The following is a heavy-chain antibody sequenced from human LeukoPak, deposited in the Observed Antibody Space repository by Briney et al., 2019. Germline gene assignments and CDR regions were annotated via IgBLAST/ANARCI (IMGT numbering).Heavy chain of an antibody. D-gene: IGHD6-19*01. V-gene: IGHV3-48*01. CDR2: ISSSSSTI. J-gene: IGHJ4*02. CDR1: GFTFSSYS. Sequence: GGSLRLSCAASGFTFSSYSMNWVRQAQGKGLEWVSYISSSSSTIYYADSVKGRFTISRDNAKNSLYLQMNSLRAEDTAVYYCARADYSSGWYGDYWGQGTLVTVSS. CDR3: ARADYSSGWYGDY.